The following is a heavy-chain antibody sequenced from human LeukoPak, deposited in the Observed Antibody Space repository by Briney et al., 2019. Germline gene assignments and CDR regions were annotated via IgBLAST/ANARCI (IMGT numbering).Heavy chain of an antibody. V-gene: IGHV4-4*02. CDR1: GGSISSSNW. CDR2: IYHSGST. J-gene: IGHJ5*02. D-gene: IGHD2-15*01. CDR3: ARAKGPYCSGGSCSPRYWFDP. Sequence: PSGTLSLTCAVSGGSISSSNWWSWVRQPPGKGLEWIGEIYHSGSTNYNPSLKSRVTISVDKSKNQFSLKLSSVTAADTAVYYCARAKGPYCSGGSCSPRYWFDPWGQGTLVTVSS.